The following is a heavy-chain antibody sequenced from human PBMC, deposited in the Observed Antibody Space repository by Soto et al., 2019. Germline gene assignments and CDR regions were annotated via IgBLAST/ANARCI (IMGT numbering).Heavy chain of an antibody. CDR3: AHGSGWLFDY. V-gene: IGHV2-5*02. CDR1: GFSLTSPAVG. Sequence: QITLKESGPPLVKPTQTLTLTCTFSGFSLTSPAVGVGWIRQPPGKAPEWLALVYWDGDEEYSPSLRNRLTLTKDTSKNQVVLTMTNMDPVDTATYYCAHGSGWLFDYWGQGTLVTVSS. J-gene: IGHJ4*02. CDR2: VYWDGDE. D-gene: IGHD6-19*01.